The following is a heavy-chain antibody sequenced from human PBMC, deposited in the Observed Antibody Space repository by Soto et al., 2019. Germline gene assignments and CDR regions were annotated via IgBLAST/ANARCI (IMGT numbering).Heavy chain of an antibody. V-gene: IGHV3-23*01. CDR2: ISGSGGST. CDR3: AKDRLRYFDWLSHGMCAFDI. D-gene: IGHD3-9*01. CDR1: GFTFGSYA. J-gene: IGHJ3*02. Sequence: FLRLSCAASGFTFGSYAMSWVRQAPGKGLEWVSAISGSGGSTYYADSVKGRFTISRDNSKNTLYLQMNSLRAEDTAVYYCAKDRLRYFDWLSHGMCAFDIWGQGTMVTVSS.